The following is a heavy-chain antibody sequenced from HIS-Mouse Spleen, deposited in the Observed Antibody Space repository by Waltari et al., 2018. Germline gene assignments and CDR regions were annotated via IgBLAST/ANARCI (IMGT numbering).Heavy chain of an antibody. V-gene: IGHV3-30-3*01. CDR1: GFTFSSYA. Sequence: QVQLVESGGGVVQPGRSLRLSCAASGFTFSSYARHWVRQAPGKGLDWVAVISYDGINKYYADSVKGRFTISRDNSKNTLYLQMNSLRAEDTAVYYCARVTGGGYWGQGTLVTVSS. J-gene: IGHJ4*02. CDR2: ISYDGINK. CDR3: ARVTGGGY. D-gene: IGHD3-10*01.